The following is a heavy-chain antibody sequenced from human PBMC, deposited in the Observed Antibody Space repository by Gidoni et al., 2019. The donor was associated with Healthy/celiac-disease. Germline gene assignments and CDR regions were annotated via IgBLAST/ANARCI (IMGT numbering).Heavy chain of an antibody. CDR3: ARDTYYYGSGSYRSGFDY. J-gene: IGHJ4*02. CDR2: ISAYNGNT. CDR1: GYTFTSYG. Sequence: QVQLVQSGAEVKKPGASVKVSCKASGYTFTSYGLSWVRQAPGQGLEWMGWISAYNGNTNYAQKLQGRVTMTTDTSTSTAYMELRSLRSDDTAVYYCARDTYYYGSGSYRSGFDYWGQGTLVTVSS. V-gene: IGHV1-18*01. D-gene: IGHD3-10*01.